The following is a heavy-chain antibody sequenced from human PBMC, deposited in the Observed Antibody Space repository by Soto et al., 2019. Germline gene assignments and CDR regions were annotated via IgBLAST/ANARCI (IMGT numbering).Heavy chain of an antibody. CDR3: AKDRDDSSGYYSMLLNAFDI. CDR2: ISYDGSNK. CDR1: GFTFSSYG. D-gene: IGHD3-22*01. Sequence: GGSLRLSCVASGFTFSSYGMHWVRQAPGKGLEWVAVISYDGSNKYYADSVKGRFTISRDNSKNTLDLQMSSLRAEDTAVYFCAKDRDDSSGYYSMLLNAFDIWGQGTMVTVSS. V-gene: IGHV3-30*18. J-gene: IGHJ3*02.